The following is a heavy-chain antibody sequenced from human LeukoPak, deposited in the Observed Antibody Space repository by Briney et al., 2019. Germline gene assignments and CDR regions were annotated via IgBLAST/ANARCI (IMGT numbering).Heavy chain of an antibody. J-gene: IGHJ4*02. CDR3: AIGYYDSSGYYYFDY. D-gene: IGHD3-22*01. CDR1: GYSFTSYW. V-gene: IGHV5-51*01. Sequence: PGESLQISCQGSGYSFTSYWIGWVRQMPGKGLEWMGIIYPGDSDTRYSPSFQGQVTISADKSISTAYLQWSSLKASDTAMYYCAIGYYDSSGYYYFDYWGQGTLVTVSS. CDR2: IYPGDSDT.